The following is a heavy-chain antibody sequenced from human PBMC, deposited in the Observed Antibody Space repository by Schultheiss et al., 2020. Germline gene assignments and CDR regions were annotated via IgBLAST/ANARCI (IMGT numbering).Heavy chain of an antibody. D-gene: IGHD3-22*01. CDR1: GYTFTGYY. J-gene: IGHJ2*01. Sequence: ASVKVSCKASGYTFTGYYMHWVRQAPGQGLEWMGWINTNTGNPTYAQGFTGRFVFSLDTSVSTAYLQISSLKAEDTAVYYCARGGNYYDSSGYSSYWYFDLWGRGTLVTVSS. V-gene: IGHV7-4-1*02. CDR3: ARGGNYYDSSGYSSYWYFDL. CDR2: INTNTGNP.